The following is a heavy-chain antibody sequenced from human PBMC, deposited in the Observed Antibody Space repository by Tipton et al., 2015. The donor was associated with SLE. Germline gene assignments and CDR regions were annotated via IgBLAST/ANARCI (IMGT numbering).Heavy chain of an antibody. V-gene: IGHV4-38-2*02. D-gene: IGHD3-3*01. CDR1: GYSISSGYY. CDR2: IYHSGST. J-gene: IGHJ4*02. Sequence: LRLSCTVSGYSISSGYYWGWIRQPPGKGLEWIGSIYHSGSTYYNPSLKSRVTISVDTSKNQFSLKLSSVTAADTAVYYCARGVLRFLEWLFYSPSDFDYWGQGTLVTVSS. CDR3: ARGVLRFLEWLFYSPSDFDY.